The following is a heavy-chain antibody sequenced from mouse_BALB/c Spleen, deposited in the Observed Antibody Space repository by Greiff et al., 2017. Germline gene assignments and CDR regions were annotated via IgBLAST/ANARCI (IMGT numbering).Heavy chain of an antibody. CDR3: ARDGKGAMDY. Sequence: EVKLQESGPGLVKPSQSLSLTCSVTGYSITSGYYWNWIRQFPGNKLEWMGYISYDGSNNYNPSLKNRISITRDTSKNQFFLKLNSVTTEDTATYYCARDGKGAMDYWGQGTSVTVSS. D-gene: IGHD2-1*01. CDR1: GYSITSGYY. J-gene: IGHJ4*01. V-gene: IGHV3-6*02. CDR2: ISYDGSN.